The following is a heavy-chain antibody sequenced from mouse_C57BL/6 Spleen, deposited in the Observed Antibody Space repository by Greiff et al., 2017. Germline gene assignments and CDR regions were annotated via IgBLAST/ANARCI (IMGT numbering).Heavy chain of an antibody. V-gene: IGHV5-4*01. Sequence: EVQVVESGGGLVKPGGSLKLSCAASGFTFSSYAMAWVRQTPEKRLEWVATISDGGSYTYYPDNVKGRFTISRDNAKNNLYLQMSHLKSEDTAMYYCARDMMNYYGSTYAMDYWGQGTSVTVSS. CDR1: GFTFSSYA. CDR2: ISDGGSYT. D-gene: IGHD1-1*01. J-gene: IGHJ4*01. CDR3: ARDMMNYYGSTYAMDY.